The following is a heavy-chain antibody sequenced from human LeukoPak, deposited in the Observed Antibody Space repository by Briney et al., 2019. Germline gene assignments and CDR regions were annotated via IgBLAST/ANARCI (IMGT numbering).Heavy chain of an antibody. CDR1: GFTFSSYG. V-gene: IGHV3-33*01. D-gene: IGHD3-22*01. CDR3: ARDWHSRNIDY. J-gene: IGHJ4*02. CDR2: TWYDENSK. Sequence: QPGGSLRLSCAASGFTFSSYGMHWVRQAPGKGLEWVAVTWYDENSKYYADSVKGRFTISRGNSKNTLYLQMNSLRAEDTAMYYCARDWHSRNIDYWGQGTLVTVSS.